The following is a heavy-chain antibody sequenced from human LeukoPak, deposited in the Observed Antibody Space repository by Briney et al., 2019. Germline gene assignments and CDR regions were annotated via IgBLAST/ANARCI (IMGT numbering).Heavy chain of an antibody. Sequence: PSETLSLTCTVSGGSISSSSYYWGWIRQPPAKGLEWIGNIYYSGSTYYNPSLKSRVTISVDTSNNQFSLKLSSVTAADTAVYYCARVVAARGFDYWGQGTLVTVSS. CDR3: ARVVAARGFDY. D-gene: IGHD2-15*01. CDR2: IYYSGST. V-gene: IGHV4-39*07. CDR1: GGSISSSSYY. J-gene: IGHJ4*02.